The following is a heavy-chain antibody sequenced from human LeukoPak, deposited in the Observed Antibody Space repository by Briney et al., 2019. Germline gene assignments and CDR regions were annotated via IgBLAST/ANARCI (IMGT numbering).Heavy chain of an antibody. D-gene: IGHD3-10*01. CDR3: AKDSYGSGSYPFDY. V-gene: IGHV3-23*01. Sequence: PGGSLRLSCAASGLTISNYWMSWVRQAPGKGLEWVSAISGSGGSTYYADSVKGRFTISRDNSKNTLYLQMNSLRAEDTAVYYCAKDSYGSGSYPFDYWGQGTLVTVSS. J-gene: IGHJ4*02. CDR1: GLTISNYW. CDR2: ISGSGGST.